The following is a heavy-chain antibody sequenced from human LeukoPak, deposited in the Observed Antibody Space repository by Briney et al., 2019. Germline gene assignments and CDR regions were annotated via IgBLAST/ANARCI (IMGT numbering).Heavy chain of an antibody. V-gene: IGHV3-11*01. D-gene: IGHD4-17*01. CDR1: GFTFSDYY. J-gene: IGHJ6*02. CDR2: ISSSGTSM. Sequence: GGSLRLSCTASGFTFSDYYMSWIRQAPGKGLEWVSFISSSGTSMNYANSVQGRFTISRDNAKNSLYLQMNNLRAADTAVYFCARAKTTVTTSYYYYGMDVWGQGTTVTVSS. CDR3: ARAKTTVTTSYYYYGMDV.